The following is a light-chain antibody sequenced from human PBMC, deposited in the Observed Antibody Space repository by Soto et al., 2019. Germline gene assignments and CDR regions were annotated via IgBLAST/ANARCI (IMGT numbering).Light chain of an antibody. CDR2: DVS. CDR3: TSYAGSPVV. CDR1: SSDVGGYNY. V-gene: IGLV2-8*01. J-gene: IGLJ2*01. Sequence: QSALTQPPSASGSPGQSVTISCTGTSSDVGGYNYVSWYQQHPGNAPKLMIHDVSERPSGVPDRFSGSKSGNTASLTVSGLQAEDEADYYCTSYAGSPVVFGGGTKLTVL.